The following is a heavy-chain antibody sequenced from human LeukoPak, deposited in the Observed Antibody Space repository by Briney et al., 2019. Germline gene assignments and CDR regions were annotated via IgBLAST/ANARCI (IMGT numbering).Heavy chain of an antibody. D-gene: IGHD3-3*01. J-gene: IGHJ4*02. V-gene: IGHV1-69*05. CDR1: GGTFSSYA. CDR3: ARAYDFWSGYYYFDY. CDR2: IIPIFGTA. Sequence: GASVKVSCKASGGTFSSYAISWVRQAPGQGLEWMGGIIPIFGTANYAQKFQGRVTITTDESTSTAYMELSRLRSEDTAVYYCARAYDFWSGYYYFDYWGQGTLVTVSS.